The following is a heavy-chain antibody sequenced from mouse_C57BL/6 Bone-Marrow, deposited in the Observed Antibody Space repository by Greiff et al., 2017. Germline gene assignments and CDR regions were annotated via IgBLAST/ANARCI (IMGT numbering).Heavy chain of an antibody. CDR2: INPSSGYT. D-gene: IGHD2-2*01. V-gene: IGHV1-7*01. CDR1: GYTFTSYW. J-gene: IGHJ3*01. Sequence: VQLQQSGAELAKPGASVKLSCKASGYTFTSYWMHWVKQRPGQGLEWIGYINPSSGYTKYNQKFKDKATLNADKSSSTAYMQLSSLTFEDSAGYVCARFGYGYETWFAYWGQGTLVTVSA. CDR3: ARFGYGYETWFAY.